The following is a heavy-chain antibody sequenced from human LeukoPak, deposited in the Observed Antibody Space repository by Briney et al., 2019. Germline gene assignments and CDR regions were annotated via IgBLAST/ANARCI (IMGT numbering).Heavy chain of an antibody. Sequence: QPGGSLRLSCAASGFTFSSYAMSWVRQAPGKGPEWVSAISGSGGSTYYADSVKGRFTISRDNSKNTLYLQMNSLRAEDTAVYYCAKASIARGSIDYWGQGTLVTVSS. CDR2: ISGSGGST. J-gene: IGHJ4*02. CDR3: AKASIARGSIDY. D-gene: IGHD2-21*01. V-gene: IGHV3-23*01. CDR1: GFTFSSYA.